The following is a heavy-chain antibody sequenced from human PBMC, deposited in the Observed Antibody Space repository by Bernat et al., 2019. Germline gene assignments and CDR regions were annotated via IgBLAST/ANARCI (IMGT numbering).Heavy chain of an antibody. CDR1: GFTFSSYE. V-gene: IGHV3-48*03. CDR2: ISSSGSTI. Sequence: EVQLVESGGGLVQPGGSLRLPCAASGFTFSSYEMNWVRQAPGKGLEWVSYISSSGSTIYYADSVKGRFTISRDNAKNSLYLQMNSLRAEDTAVYYCASAGPQNAFDIWGQGTMVTVSS. CDR3: ASAGPQNAFDI. J-gene: IGHJ3*02.